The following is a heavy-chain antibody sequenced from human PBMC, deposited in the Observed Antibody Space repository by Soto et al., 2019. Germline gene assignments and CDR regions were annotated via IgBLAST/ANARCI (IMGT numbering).Heavy chain of an antibody. CDR1: GFTLSRYW. Sequence: EVQLVESGGGLVQPGGSLRLSCAASGFTLSRYWVHWVRQVPGKGLVWVSRINPDGSTTNYADSVQGRFTVSRDNAKNTVYLHMNSLRAEDTAVYYCTIDTTGPDDHWGQGTLVTVSS. V-gene: IGHV3-74*01. CDR3: TIDTTGPDDH. D-gene: IGHD1-1*01. CDR2: INPDGSTT. J-gene: IGHJ4*02.